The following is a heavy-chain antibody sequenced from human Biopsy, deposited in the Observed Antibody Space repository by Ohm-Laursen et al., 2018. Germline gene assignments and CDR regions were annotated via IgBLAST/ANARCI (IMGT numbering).Heavy chain of an antibody. J-gene: IGHJ1*01. CDR3: ATKLTGYFHH. V-gene: IGHV1-69*06. D-gene: IGHD3-9*01. CDR1: GGTFSNYG. Sequence: ASVKVSCKAPGGTFSNYGVNWVRQAPGQGLEWLGGDIPILGTGNYAQKFQDRVTVAADTSTSTATMELRSLRSDDTAVYYCATKLTGYFHHWGQGTLVSVSS. CDR2: DIPILGTG.